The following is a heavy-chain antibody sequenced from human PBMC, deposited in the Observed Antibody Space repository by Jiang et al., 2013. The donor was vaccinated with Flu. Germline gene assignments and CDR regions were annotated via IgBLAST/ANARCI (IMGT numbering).Heavy chain of an antibody. J-gene: IGHJ3*02. CDR3: ARDYGDFDAFDI. Sequence: GGSISTYYWSWIRAVPREGTGMDWLYLLQWEHHLHPSLKSRVTISVDTSKNQFSLKLKSVTAADTAVYYCARDYGDFDAFDIWGQGTIVTVSS. D-gene: IGHD4-17*01. V-gene: IGHV4-59*08. CDR1: GGSISTYY. CDR2: LLQWEH.